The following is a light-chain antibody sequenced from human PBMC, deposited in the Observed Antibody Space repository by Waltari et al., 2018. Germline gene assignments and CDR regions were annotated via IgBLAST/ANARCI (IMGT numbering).Light chain of an antibody. CDR2: LGS. J-gene: IGKJ1*01. CDR1: QSHLHSTGFNY. Sequence: DIVVTQSPLSLPVPPGEPASISCRSSQSHLHSTGFNYLDWYLQKPGQSPPLLIYLGSNRASGVPDRFSGSGSGTDFTLKISRVEAEDVGVYYCMQSLRALWTFGQGTKVEIK. V-gene: IGKV2-28*01. CDR3: MQSLRALWT.